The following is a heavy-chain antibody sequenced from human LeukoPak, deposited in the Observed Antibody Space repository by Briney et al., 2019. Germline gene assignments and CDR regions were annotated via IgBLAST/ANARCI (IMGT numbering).Heavy chain of an antibody. CDR1: GYTLTGYY. CDR2: MNPNSGGT. J-gene: IGHJ5*02. V-gene: IGHV1-2*02. CDR3: ARDKLGLGELSLYDQ. D-gene: IGHD3-16*02. Sequence: ASVEVSCKASGYTLTGYYMHWVRQAPGQGLEWMGWMNPNSGGTKYAQKFQGRVTMTRDTSISTAYMELSRLRSDDTAMYYCARDKLGLGELSLYDQWGQGTLVTVFS.